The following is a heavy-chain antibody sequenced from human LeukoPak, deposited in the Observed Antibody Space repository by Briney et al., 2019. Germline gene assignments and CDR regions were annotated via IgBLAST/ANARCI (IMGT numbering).Heavy chain of an antibody. CDR1: GYTFTSYD. D-gene: IGHD6-6*01. CDR2: MNPNSGNT. J-gene: IGHJ6*02. Sequence: GASVKVSCKASGYTFTSYDINWVRQATGQGLEWMGWMNPNSGNTGYAQKFQGRVTMTRNTSISTAYMELSSLRSEDTAAYYCARWGLASSSAGYYYYGMDVWGQGTLVTVSS. CDR3: ARWGLASSSAGYYYYGMDV. V-gene: IGHV1-8*01.